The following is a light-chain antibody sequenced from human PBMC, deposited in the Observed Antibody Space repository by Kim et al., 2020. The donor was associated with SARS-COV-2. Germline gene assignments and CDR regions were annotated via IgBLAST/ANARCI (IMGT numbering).Light chain of an antibody. CDR2: NDN. J-gene: IGLJ3*02. Sequence: GQGVTISCSGSSSNVGRHFVNWYQRLPRPAPKVFIYNDNQRPSGVPDRFSGSRSGTSASLAISGLQSEDEADYYCATWDVTLNGWVFGGGTQLTVL. V-gene: IGLV1-44*01. CDR1: SSNVGRHF. CDR3: ATWDVTLNGWV.